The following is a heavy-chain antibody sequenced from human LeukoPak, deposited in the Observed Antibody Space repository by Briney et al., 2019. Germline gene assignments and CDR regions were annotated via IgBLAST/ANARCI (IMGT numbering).Heavy chain of an antibody. Sequence: GGSLRLSCAASGFMFSTYWMSWVRQTPGKGLEWVANIKQDGSEKYNVDSVKGRFTISRDNAKNSLYLQMNSLRAEDTAVYYCARGRYCSGGSCYGALGYYFEYWGQGTLVTVSS. D-gene: IGHD2-15*01. CDR3: ARGRYCSGGSCYGALGYYFEY. J-gene: IGHJ4*02. CDR1: GFMFSTYW. V-gene: IGHV3-7*01. CDR2: IKQDGSEK.